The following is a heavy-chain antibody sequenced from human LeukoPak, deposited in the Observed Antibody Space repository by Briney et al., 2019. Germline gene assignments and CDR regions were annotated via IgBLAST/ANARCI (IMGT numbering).Heavy chain of an antibody. D-gene: IGHD3-3*01. CDR1: GGSISSSSYY. CDR3: SRFSSGGRFLEWPPSDY. CDR2: IYYSGST. Sequence: PSETLSLTCTVSGGSISSSSYYWGWIRQPPGKGLEWIGSIYYSGSTYYNPSLKSRVTISVDTSKNEFSLSLSSVTAAVKPGYYCSRFSSGGRFLEWPPSDYWGQGTLVTVSS. V-gene: IGHV4-39*01. J-gene: IGHJ4*02.